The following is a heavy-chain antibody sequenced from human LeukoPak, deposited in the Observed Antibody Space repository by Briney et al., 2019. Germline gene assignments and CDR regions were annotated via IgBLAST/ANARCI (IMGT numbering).Heavy chain of an antibody. D-gene: IGHD2-2*01. CDR3: ARPRYCSSTSCP. CDR2: IYHSGST. V-gene: IGHV4-30-2*01. Sequence: SETLSLTCTVSGGSISSGGYYWGWIRQPPGKGLEWIGYIYHSGSTYYNPSLKSRVTISVDTSKNQFSLKLSSVTAADTAVYYCARPRYCSSTSCPWGQGTLVTVSS. J-gene: IGHJ5*02. CDR1: GGSISSGGYY.